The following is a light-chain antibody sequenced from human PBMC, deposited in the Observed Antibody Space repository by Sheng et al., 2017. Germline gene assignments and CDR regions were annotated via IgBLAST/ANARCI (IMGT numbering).Light chain of an antibody. CDR1: SSDVGGYNY. CDR3: SSYTSSSPNWV. Sequence: QLASVSGSPGQSITISCTGTSSDVGGYNYVSWYQQHPGKAPKLMIYDVSKRPSGVSNRFSGSKSGNTASLTISGLQAEDEADYYCSSYTSSSPNWVFGGGTKLTVL. V-gene: IGLV2-14*01. J-gene: IGLJ3*02. CDR2: DVS.